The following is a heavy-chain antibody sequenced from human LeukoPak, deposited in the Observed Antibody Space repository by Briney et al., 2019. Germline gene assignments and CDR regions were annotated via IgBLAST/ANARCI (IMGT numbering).Heavy chain of an antibody. D-gene: IGHD2-8*01. CDR2: IIPIFGTA. V-gene: IGHV1-69*13. J-gene: IGHJ4*02. CDR3: ARVTYGTTRCDY. Sequence: SVKVSCKASGGTFSSYAISWVRQAPGQGLEWMGGIIPIFGTANYAQKFQGRVTITADESTSTAYMELSSLRSEDTAVYYCARVTYGTTRCDYWGQGTLVTVSS. CDR1: GGTFSSYA.